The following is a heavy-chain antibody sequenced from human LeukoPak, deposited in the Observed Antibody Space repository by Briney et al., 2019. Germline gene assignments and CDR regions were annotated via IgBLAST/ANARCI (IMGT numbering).Heavy chain of an antibody. V-gene: IGHV3-21*01. D-gene: IGHD3-16*02. CDR2: ISSSSGYI. J-gene: IGHJ3*02. Sequence: GGSLRLSCAASGFTFSSYSMNWVRQAPGKGLEWVSSISSSSGYIYYADSVKGRFTISRDNAKNSLYLQMNSLRAEDTAVYYCARDPLWGSYPNDAFDIWGQGTMVTVSS. CDR3: ARDPLWGSYPNDAFDI. CDR1: GFTFSSYS.